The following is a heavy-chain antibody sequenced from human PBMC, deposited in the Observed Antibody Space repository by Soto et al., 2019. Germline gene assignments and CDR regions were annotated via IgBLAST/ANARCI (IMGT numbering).Heavy chain of an antibody. D-gene: IGHD4-4*01. CDR1: GGSISSYY. V-gene: IGHV4-59*01. CDR3: ARHNYPPYFDY. Sequence: QVQLQESGPGLVKPSETLSLTCTVSGGSISSYYWSWIRQPPGKGLEWIGYIYYSGSTNYNPSLKSRVTIGVDTSKNQSSLKLSSVTAADTAVDYCARHNYPPYFDYWGQGTLVTVSS. CDR2: IYYSGST. J-gene: IGHJ4*02.